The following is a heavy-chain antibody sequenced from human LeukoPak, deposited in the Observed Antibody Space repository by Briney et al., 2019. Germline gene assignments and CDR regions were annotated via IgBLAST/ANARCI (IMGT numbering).Heavy chain of an antibody. CDR3: ARSIKRGLFDY. J-gene: IGHJ4*02. CDR2: VYYNGSS. D-gene: IGHD3-10*01. V-gene: IGHV4-59*01. Sequence: SETLSLTCTVSGGSLGLYYWHWIRQPPGKGLEGIGCVYYNGSSNYNPSLKSRVTISVDTSKIQFSLKLSSVTAADTAVYYCARSIKRGLFDYWGQGSLVTVSS. CDR1: GGSLGLYY.